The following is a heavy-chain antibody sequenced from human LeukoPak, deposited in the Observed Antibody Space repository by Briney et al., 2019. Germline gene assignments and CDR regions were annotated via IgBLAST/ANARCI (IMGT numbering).Heavy chain of an antibody. CDR3: VTDSLVMNY. D-gene: IGHD2-21*01. J-gene: IGHJ4*02. Sequence: GGSLRLSCAASGFTFSNAWMSWVRQAPGKGLGWVGRIKSKTDGGTTDYAAPVKDRFTIPRDDSKNTLYLQMNNMKTEDTAVYYCVTDSLVMNYWGQGTLVTVSS. CDR1: GFTFSNAW. CDR2: IKSKTDGGTT. V-gene: IGHV3-15*01.